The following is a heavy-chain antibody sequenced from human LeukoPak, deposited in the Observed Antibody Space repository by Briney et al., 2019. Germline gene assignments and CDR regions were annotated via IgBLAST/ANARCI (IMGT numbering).Heavy chain of an antibody. CDR3: ASDGSGGYSYGYYYYYYMDV. V-gene: IGHV1-69*06. CDR1: AGTFSSYA. Sequence: SVKVSCKASAGTFSSYAISWVRQAPGQGLEWMGRIIPIFGTANYAQKFQGRVTITADKSTSTAYMKLSSLRSEDTAVYYCASDGSGGYSYGYYYYYYMDVWGKGTTVTVSS. CDR2: IIPIFGTA. D-gene: IGHD5-18*01. J-gene: IGHJ6*03.